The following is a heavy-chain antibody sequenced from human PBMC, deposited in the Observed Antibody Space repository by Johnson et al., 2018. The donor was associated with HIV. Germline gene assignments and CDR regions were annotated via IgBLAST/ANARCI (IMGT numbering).Heavy chain of an antibody. V-gene: IGHV3-30*04. CDR3: ASPYSYGLDDAFDI. J-gene: IGHJ3*02. D-gene: IGHD5-18*01. CDR1: GFSLSSYA. Sequence: QVQLVESGGGVVQPGRSLRLSCAASGFSLSSYAMHWVRQAPGKGLEWVAVISYDGSNKYYADSVKGRFTISRDNSKNTLYVQMNSLRPEDTAVYYCASPYSYGLDDAFDIWGQGTMVTVSS. CDR2: ISYDGSNK.